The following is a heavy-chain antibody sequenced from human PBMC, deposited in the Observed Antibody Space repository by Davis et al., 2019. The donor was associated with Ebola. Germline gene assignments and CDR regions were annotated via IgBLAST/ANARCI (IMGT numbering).Heavy chain of an antibody. V-gene: IGHV5-10-1*01. CDR1: GYSFTSYW. CDR3: ARRYWRDIVVVPGLDDWFDP. CDR2: IDPSDSYT. Sequence: PGGSLRLSCKGSGYSFTSYWISWVRQMPGKGLEWMGRIDPSDSYTNYSPSFQGHVTISADKSISTAYLQWSSLKASDTAMYYCARRYWRDIVVVPGLDDWFDPWGQGTLVTVSS. D-gene: IGHD2-2*01. J-gene: IGHJ5*02.